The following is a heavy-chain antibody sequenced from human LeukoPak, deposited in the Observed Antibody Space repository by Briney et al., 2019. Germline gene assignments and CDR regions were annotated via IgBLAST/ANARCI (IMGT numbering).Heavy chain of an antibody. J-gene: IGHJ4*02. CDR2: INPNSGDT. Sequence: ASVKVSCKASGYSFTGYYMHWVRQAPGQGLEWMGWINPNSGDTNYAQKFQGRVTMTRDTSINTAYMDLSSLRSDDTAMYYCAREGAPQLSSYFDHWGQGTLVTVSS. D-gene: IGHD1-1*01. CDR3: AREGAPQLSSYFDH. CDR1: GYSFTGYY. V-gene: IGHV1-2*02.